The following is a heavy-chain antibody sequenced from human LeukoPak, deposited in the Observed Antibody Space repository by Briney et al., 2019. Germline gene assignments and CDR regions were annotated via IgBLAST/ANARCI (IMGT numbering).Heavy chain of an antibody. D-gene: IGHD6-19*01. CDR1: GFTFSSYS. CDR3: ARGDSSGWYYFDY. V-gene: IGHV3-21*01. J-gene: IGHJ4*02. Sequence: GGSLRLSCAASGFTFSSYSMNWVRQAPGKGLEWVSSISSSSSYIYYADSVKGRFTISRDNAKNLLYLQMNSLRAEDTAVYYCARGDSSGWYYFDYWGQGTLVTVSS. CDR2: ISSSSSYI.